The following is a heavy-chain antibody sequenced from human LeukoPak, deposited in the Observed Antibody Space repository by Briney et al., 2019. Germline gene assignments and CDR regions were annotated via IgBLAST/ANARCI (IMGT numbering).Heavy chain of an antibody. CDR3: ARETLGSGLRAPDY. V-gene: IGHV3-74*01. CDR1: GFSFRAYF. D-gene: IGHD7-27*01. Sequence: GESLRLSCAVSGFSFRAYFFHWVRQVPGKGLVWVSRISSDGSGTFYADSVRGRFTISRDDDKNTVSMQMNSLRVEDTAVYYCARETLGSGLRAPDYWGRGALVTVSS. CDR2: ISSDGSGT. J-gene: IGHJ4*02.